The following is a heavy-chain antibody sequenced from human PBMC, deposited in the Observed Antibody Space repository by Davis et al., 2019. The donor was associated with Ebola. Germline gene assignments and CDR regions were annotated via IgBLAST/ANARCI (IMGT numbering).Heavy chain of an antibody. D-gene: IGHD1-14*01. J-gene: IGHJ4*02. CDR1: GFTFSNYG. Sequence: PGGSLRLSCAASGFTFSNYGMHWVRQAPGKGLEWVAVISYDGSNKYYADSVKGRFTISRDNSKNTLYLQMNSLRGEDTAVYYCAKTFRYNSNHYYFDYWGQGTLVTVSS. V-gene: IGHV3-30*18. CDR3: AKTFRYNSNHYYFDY. CDR2: ISYDGSNK.